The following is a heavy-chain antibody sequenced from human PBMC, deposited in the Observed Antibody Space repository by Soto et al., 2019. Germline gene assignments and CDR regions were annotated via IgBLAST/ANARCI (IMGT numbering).Heavy chain of an antibody. J-gene: IGHJ3*01. Sequence: GGSLRLSCTASGFAFSAYVMNWVRQAPGQGLELVSSISGRSTYINYADSLKGRFSISRDNAKHSLYLQMNCLRAEATARYFCVRLYILLGSGPPGAPAGTGAYDLWGQGTLVAVSS. D-gene: IGHD6-19*01. V-gene: IGHV3-21*01. CDR1: GFAFSAYV. CDR3: VRLYILLGSGPPGAPAGTGAYDL. CDR2: ISGRSTYI.